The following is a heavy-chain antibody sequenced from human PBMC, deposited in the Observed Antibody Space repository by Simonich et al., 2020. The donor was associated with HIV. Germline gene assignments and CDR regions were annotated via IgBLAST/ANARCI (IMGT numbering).Heavy chain of an antibody. CDR2: NSPYNAKT. CDR3: ARGAFDGYYFDY. Sequence: QVQLVQSGAEVKKPGASVKVSCKASCYTFSSYGINWVRQAPGQGLEWMGWNSPYNAKTDYSQKFSGRVTMTTDTSTNTTYMDLSSLRSDDTAMYYCARGAFDGYYFDYWGQGTLVTVSS. D-gene: IGHD6-25*01. J-gene: IGHJ4*02. CDR1: CYTFSSYG. V-gene: IGHV1-18*01.